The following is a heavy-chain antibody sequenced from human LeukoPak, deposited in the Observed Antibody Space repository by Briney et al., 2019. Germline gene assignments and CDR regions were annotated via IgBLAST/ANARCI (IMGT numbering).Heavy chain of an antibody. CDR1: GFTFSSYG. J-gene: IGHJ4*02. CDR3: AKDQSRLGYIYGSGPGDY. V-gene: IGHV3-30*18. CDR2: ISYDGSNK. D-gene: IGHD5-18*01. Sequence: PGGSLRLSCAASGFTFSSYGMHWVRQAPGKGLEWVAVISYDGSNKYYADSVKGRFTIPRDNSKNTLYLQMNSLRAEDTGVYCCAKDQSRLGYIYGSGPGDYWGQGGLVSVSS.